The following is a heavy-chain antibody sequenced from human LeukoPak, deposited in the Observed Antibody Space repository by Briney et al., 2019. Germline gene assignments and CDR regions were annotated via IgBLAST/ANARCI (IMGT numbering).Heavy chain of an antibody. V-gene: IGHV3-30*03. CDR3: VGSTRRYYYYYMDV. J-gene: IGHJ6*03. CDR2: ISYDGSNK. Sequence: GGSLRLSCAASGFTFSSYGMHWVRQAPGKGLEWVAVISYDGSNKYYADSVKGRFTISRDNSKNTLYLQMNSLRAEDTAVYYCVGSTRRYYYYYMDVWGKGTTVTVSS. CDR1: GFTFSSYG. D-gene: IGHD6-13*01.